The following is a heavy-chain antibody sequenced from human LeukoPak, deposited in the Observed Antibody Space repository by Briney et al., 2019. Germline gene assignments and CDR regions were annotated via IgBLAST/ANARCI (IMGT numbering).Heavy chain of an antibody. J-gene: IGHJ4*02. CDR2: ISAYNGNT. V-gene: IGHV1-18*01. Sequence: ASVKVSCKASGYTFTSYGISWLRQAPGQGLEWMGWISAYNGNTNYAQKLQGRVTMTTDTSTSTAYMELRSLRSDDTAVYYCARDPPNCSGGSCYSDYFDYWGQGTLVTVSS. D-gene: IGHD2-15*01. CDR1: GYTFTSYG. CDR3: ARDPPNCSGGSCYSDYFDY.